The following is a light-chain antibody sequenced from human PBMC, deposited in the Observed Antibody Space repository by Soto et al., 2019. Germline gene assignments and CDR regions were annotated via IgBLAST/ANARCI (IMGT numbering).Light chain of an antibody. V-gene: IGLV1-40*01. J-gene: IGLJ3*02. CDR1: SSNIGAGYD. CDR2: GNS. CDR3: QSYDSSLSGSV. Sequence: QSALTQPPSVSGAPGQRVTISCTGSSSNIGAGYDVHWYLQIPGTAPKLLIYGNSNRPSGVPDRFSGSKSGPSASLAITGLQAEDEADYYCQSYDSSLSGSVFGGGTKLTVL.